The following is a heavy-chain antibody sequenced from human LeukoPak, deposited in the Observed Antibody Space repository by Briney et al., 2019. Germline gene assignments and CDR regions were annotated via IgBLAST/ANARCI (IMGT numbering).Heavy chain of an antibody. CDR3: AKDQGGWSQFYGMDV. J-gene: IGHJ6*02. CDR2: ISGGGGST. Sequence: AVSLRLSCAAYGFTFSSYAMSWVRHAPGKGLEWVSAISGGGGSTYYEDSVQGRFTISRDNSKNTLYLQMNSLRAEDTAVYYCAKDQGGWSQFYGMDVWGQGTTVTVSS. CDR1: GFTFSSYA. V-gene: IGHV3-23*01. D-gene: IGHD6-19*01.